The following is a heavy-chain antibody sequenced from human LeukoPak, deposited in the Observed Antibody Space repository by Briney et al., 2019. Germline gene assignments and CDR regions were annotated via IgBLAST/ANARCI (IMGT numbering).Heavy chain of an antibody. CDR1: GGSFSGYY. CDR3: ARCGGNSEHYFDY. Sequence: SETLSLTCAVYGGSFSGYYWSWIRQPPGKGLEWIGEINHSGSTNYNPSLKSRVTISVDTSKNQFSLKLSSVTAADTAVYYCARCGGNSEHYFDYWGQGTLVTVSS. CDR2: INHSGST. V-gene: IGHV4-34*01. J-gene: IGHJ4*02. D-gene: IGHD4-23*01.